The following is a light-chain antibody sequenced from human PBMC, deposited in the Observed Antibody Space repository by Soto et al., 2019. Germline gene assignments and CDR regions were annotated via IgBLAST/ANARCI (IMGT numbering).Light chain of an antibody. CDR2: AVS. J-gene: IGKJ2*01. V-gene: IGKV1-12*01. CDR3: QQSYSSPPT. CDR1: QSIGTW. Sequence: DIQMTQSPSSVSASVGDRVTMTCRASQSIGTWLAWFQQKPGRAPKLLIFAVSRLKSGVPSRFSGTRSGTDFTLIISSLQPEDFATYYCQQSYSSPPTFGQGTKV.